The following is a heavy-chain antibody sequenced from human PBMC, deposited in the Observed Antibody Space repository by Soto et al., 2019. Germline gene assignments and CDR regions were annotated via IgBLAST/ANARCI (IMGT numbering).Heavy chain of an antibody. CDR3: ARRYGSAIDY. V-gene: IGHV4-59*08. Sequence: PSETLSLTCTVSGGTSSRSGWTSIRQPPGKGLEWIGYIYYSGSTNCNPSLKSRVTISVDTSKNQFSLKLSSVTAADTAVYYCARRYGSAIDYWGQGTLVTVS. J-gene: IGHJ4*02. D-gene: IGHD1-26*01. CDR2: IYYSGST. CDR1: GGTSSRSG.